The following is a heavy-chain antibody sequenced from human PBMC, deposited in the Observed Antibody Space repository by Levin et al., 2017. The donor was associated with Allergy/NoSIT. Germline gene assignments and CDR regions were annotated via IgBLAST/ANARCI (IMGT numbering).Heavy chain of an antibody. V-gene: IGHV3-11*01. CDR1: GFTFSDYY. CDR3: ARERETTVTKYYYYYMDV. D-gene: IGHD4-17*01. Sequence: GESLKISCAASGFTFSDYYMSWIRQAPGKGLEWVSYISSSGSTIYYADSVKGRFTISRDNAKNSLYLQMNSLRAEDTAVYYCARERETTVTKYYYYYMDVWGKGTTVTVSS. CDR2: ISSSGSTI. J-gene: IGHJ6*03.